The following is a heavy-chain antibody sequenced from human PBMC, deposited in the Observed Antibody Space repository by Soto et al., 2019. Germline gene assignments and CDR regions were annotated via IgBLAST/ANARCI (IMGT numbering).Heavy chain of an antibody. CDR2: MNPNSGNT. J-gene: IGHJ4*02. CDR1: GYTFTSYD. Sequence: ASVKVSCKASGYTFTSYDINWVRQATGRGLEWMGWMNPNSGNTGYAQKFQGRVTMTRNTSISTAYMELSSLRSEDTAVYYCARAPYNWNYGLNDYWGQGTLVTVSS. D-gene: IGHD1-7*01. CDR3: ARAPYNWNYGLNDY. V-gene: IGHV1-8*01.